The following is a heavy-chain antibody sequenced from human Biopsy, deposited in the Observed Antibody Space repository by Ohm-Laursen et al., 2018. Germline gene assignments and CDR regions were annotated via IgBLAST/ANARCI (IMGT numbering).Heavy chain of an antibody. J-gene: IGHJ2*01. V-gene: IGHV3-23*01. D-gene: IGHD4-11*01. Sequence: SLRLSCTASGLTFSSYAMTWVRQAPGKGLEWVSAFSGSGGSTYYADSVKGRFTISRDNSKNTLFLQMNSLRAEDTAVYYCAKGNGAYTNYGWYFDLWGRGTLVTVSS. CDR3: AKGNGAYTNYGWYFDL. CDR2: FSGSGGST. CDR1: GLTFSSYA.